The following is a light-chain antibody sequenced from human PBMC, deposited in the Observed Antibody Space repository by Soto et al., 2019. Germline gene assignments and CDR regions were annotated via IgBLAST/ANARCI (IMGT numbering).Light chain of an antibody. V-gene: IGKV3-20*01. J-gene: IGKJ4*01. Sequence: EIVLTQSPGTLSLSPGESATLSCRASQSVWNNDLAWYQQKPGQAPRLLIYGASSRATGIPDRFSGSGSGTDFTITISRLESEDFSVDSCQQYDSDSRRLTFGGGTKVEIK. CDR1: QSVWNND. CDR2: GAS. CDR3: QQYDSDSRRLT.